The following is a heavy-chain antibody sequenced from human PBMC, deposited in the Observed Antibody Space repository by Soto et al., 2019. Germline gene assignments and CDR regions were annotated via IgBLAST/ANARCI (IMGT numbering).Heavy chain of an antibody. CDR1: GDSVSSNSAA. Sequence: PSQTLSLTCAISGDSVSSNSAACNWIRPSPSRGLEWLGRTYYRSKWYNDYAVSVKSRITINPDTSKNQFSLQLNSVTPEDTAVYYCASRRTAVAGTSGAFDIWGQGTMVTVSS. D-gene: IGHD6-19*01. CDR2: TYYRSKWYN. J-gene: IGHJ3*02. CDR3: ASRRTAVAGTSGAFDI. V-gene: IGHV6-1*01.